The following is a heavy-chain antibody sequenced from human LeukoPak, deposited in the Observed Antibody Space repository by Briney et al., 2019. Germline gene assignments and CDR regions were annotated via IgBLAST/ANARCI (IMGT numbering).Heavy chain of an antibody. Sequence: SETLSLTCAVYGGSFSGYHWSWIRQPPGKGLEWIGEINHSGSTNYNPSLKSRVTISVDTSKNQFSLKLSSVTAADTAVYYCACRGGDCYNDAFDIWGQGTMVTVSS. V-gene: IGHV4-34*01. CDR1: GGSFSGYH. J-gene: IGHJ3*02. CDR2: INHSGST. D-gene: IGHD2-21*02. CDR3: ACRGGDCYNDAFDI.